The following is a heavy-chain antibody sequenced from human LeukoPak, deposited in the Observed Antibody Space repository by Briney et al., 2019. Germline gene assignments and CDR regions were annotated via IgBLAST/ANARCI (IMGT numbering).Heavy chain of an antibody. J-gene: IGHJ4*02. CDR2: ISASGNT. CDR1: GGSFSGYY. D-gene: IGHD2-21*02. Sequence: SETLSLTCAVYGGSFSGYYWSWLRQPAGKGREWIGRISASGNTNYNPSLKSRVTMSVDTSMNLFALKLSSVTAADTAVYYCARQGVATAIDYWGQGTLVTVSS. V-gene: IGHV4-59*10. CDR3: ARQGVATAIDY.